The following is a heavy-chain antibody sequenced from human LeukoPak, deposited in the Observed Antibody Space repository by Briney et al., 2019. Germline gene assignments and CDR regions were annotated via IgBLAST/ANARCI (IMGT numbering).Heavy chain of an antibody. CDR1: AYTFTDYY. D-gene: IGHD3-9*01. Sequence: AAVKVSCETSAYTFTDYYMHWGRQAPGQGPGWMCWINPNSGGTNYAQKFQGRVTMTRDTSISTAYMELSNLRSDDTAMYYCARGPGYDILTGYYALDFWGQGTLVTVSS. V-gene: IGHV1-2*02. CDR2: INPNSGGT. CDR3: ARGPGYDILTGYYALDF. J-gene: IGHJ4*02.